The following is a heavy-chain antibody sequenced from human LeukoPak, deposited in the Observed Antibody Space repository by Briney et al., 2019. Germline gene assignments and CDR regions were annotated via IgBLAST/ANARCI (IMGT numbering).Heavy chain of an antibody. CDR2: INHSGST. J-gene: IGHJ4*02. Sequence: MASETLSLTCAVYGGSFSGYYWSWIRQPPGKGLEWIGEINHSGSTNYNPSLKSRVTISVDTSKNQFSLKLSSVTAADTGVYYCARGNTMDYWGQGTLVTVSS. CDR3: ARGNTMDY. CDR1: GGSFSGYY. V-gene: IGHV4-34*01. D-gene: IGHD2-2*01.